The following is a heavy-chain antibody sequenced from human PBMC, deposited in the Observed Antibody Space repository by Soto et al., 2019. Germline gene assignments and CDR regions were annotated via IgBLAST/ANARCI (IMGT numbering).Heavy chain of an antibody. CDR3: AREPGRDPVGY. Sequence: QVQLQQWGAGLLKPSETLSLTCAVYGGSFSGYYWSWIRQPPGKGLEWIGEINHSGSTNYNPSLKSRVTISVDTSKHQFSLKLSSVTASDTAVYYCAREPGRDPVGYWGQGTLVTVSS. J-gene: IGHJ4*02. CDR2: INHSGST. D-gene: IGHD1-26*01. V-gene: IGHV4-34*01. CDR1: GGSFSGYY.